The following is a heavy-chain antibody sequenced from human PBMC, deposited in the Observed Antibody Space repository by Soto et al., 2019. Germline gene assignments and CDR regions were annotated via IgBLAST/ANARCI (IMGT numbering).Heavy chain of an antibody. CDR2: IYRSTTT. J-gene: IGHJ5*01. CDR1: GDSISTVDYF. Sequence: SETLSLTCSVSGDSISTVDYFWAWIRQPPGQALEYIGYIYRSTTTYYNPSFESRVAISLDTSKSQFSLTVTSVTAADTAVYFCARGRYCLTGRCFPNWFDSWGQGTLVTVSS. V-gene: IGHV4-30-4*01. D-gene: IGHD2-15*01. CDR3: ARGRYCLTGRCFPNWFDS.